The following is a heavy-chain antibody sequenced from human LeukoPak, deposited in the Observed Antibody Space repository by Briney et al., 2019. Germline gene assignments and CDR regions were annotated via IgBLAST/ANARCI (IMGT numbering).Heavy chain of an antibody. J-gene: IGHJ6*02. CDR1: GYTFTGYY. CDR3: ARDQRAAPGTAYYYYGMGV. D-gene: IGHD6-13*01. V-gene: IGHV1-2*02. CDR2: INPNSGGT. Sequence: ASVKVSCKASGYTFTGYYMHWVRQAPGQGLEWMGWINPNSGGTNYAQKFQGRVTMTRDTSISTAYMELSRLRSDDTAVYYCARDQRAAPGTAYYYYGMGVWGQGTTVTVSS.